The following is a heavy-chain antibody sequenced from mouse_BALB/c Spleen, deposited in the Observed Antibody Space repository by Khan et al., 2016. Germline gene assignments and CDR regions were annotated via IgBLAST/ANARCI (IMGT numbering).Heavy chain of an antibody. J-gene: IGHJ2*01. D-gene: IGHD1-1*01. CDR3: ARLPSDY. Sequence: QVQLQQSGAELAKPGASVKMSCKASGYTFTSYWMHWVKQRPGQGLEWIGYINPSTGYTEYNQKFKDKATLTADKSSSTAYMQLSSLTSEDSAVYYCARLPSDYWGQGTTLTVSS. V-gene: IGHV1-7*01. CDR2: INPSTGYT. CDR1: GYTFTSYW.